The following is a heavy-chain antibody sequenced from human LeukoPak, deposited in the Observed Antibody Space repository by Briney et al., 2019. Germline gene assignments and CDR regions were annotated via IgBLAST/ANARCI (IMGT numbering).Heavy chain of an antibody. D-gene: IGHD3-10*01. CDR3: AFGGAITMVRGVTTSDGGFDP. J-gene: IGHJ5*02. V-gene: IGHV1-69*13. CDR2: IIPIFGTA. CDR1: GGTFSSYA. Sequence: SVKVSCKASGGTFSSYAISWVRQAPGQGLEWMGGIIPIFGTANYAQKFQGRVTITADESTSTAYMELSSLRSEDTAVYYCAFGGAITMVRGVTTSDGGFDPWGQGTLVTVSS.